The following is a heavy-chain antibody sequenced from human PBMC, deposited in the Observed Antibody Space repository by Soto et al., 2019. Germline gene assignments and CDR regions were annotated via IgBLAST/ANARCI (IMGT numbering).Heavy chain of an antibody. CDR1: GFTFSSYA. CDR2: ISSNGGST. J-gene: IGHJ6*02. V-gene: IGHV3-64*02. CDR3: AKDIYPHCSGGSCYYGMDV. D-gene: IGHD2-15*01. Sequence: PGGPLRLSCAASGFTFSSYAMHWVRQAPGKGLEYVSAISSNGGSTYYADSVKGRFTISRDNSKNTLYLQMGSLRAEDMAGYYCAKDIYPHCSGGSCYYGMDVWGQGTTVTVSS.